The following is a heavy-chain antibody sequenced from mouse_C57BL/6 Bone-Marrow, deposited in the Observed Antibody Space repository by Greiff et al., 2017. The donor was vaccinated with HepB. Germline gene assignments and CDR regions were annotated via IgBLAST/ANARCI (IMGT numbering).Heavy chain of an antibody. D-gene: IGHD2-4*01. CDR3: ARGRYDYAWFAY. CDR1: GFTFSSYA. Sequence: EVQLVESGGGLVKPGGSLKLSCAASGFTFSSYAMSWVRQTPEKRLEWVATISDGGSYTYYPDNVKGRFTISRDNAKNNLYLQMSHLKSEDTAMYYCARGRYDYAWFAYWGQGTLVTVSA. CDR2: ISDGGSYT. V-gene: IGHV5-4*01. J-gene: IGHJ3*01.